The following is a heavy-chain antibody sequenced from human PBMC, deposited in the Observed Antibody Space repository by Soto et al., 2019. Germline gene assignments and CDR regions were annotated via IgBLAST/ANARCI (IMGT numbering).Heavy chain of an antibody. J-gene: IGHJ4*02. V-gene: IGHV4-39*02. Sequence: SETLSLTCTVSGGSISSSSYYWGWIRQPPGKGLEWIGSIYYSGSTYYNPSLKSRVTISVDTSKNQFSLKLSSATAADTAMYYCARELQGLYYFDFWGQGTLVTVSS. D-gene: IGHD4-4*01. CDR3: ARELQGLYYFDF. CDR1: GGSISSSSYY. CDR2: IYYSGST.